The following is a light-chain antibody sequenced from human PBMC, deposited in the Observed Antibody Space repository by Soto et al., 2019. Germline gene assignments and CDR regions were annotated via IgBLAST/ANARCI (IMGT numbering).Light chain of an antibody. V-gene: IGKV3-11*01. CDR3: QQRSNWPGT. CDR2: DAS. Sequence: IVLTQSPATLSLSPGERATLSCRASQSVSSDLVWYQHKPGQPPRLLIYDASKRASGIPARFSGSGSGTDFSLTVINLEPEDFAVYYCQQRSNWPGTFGQGTKVEIK. CDR1: QSVSSD. J-gene: IGKJ2*01.